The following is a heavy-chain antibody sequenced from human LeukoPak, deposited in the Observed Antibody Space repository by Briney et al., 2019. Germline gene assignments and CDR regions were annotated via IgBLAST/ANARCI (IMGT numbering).Heavy chain of an antibody. CDR2: IRFDGSEK. J-gene: IGHJ4*02. CDR3: AKGGNMRTTERILED. D-gene: IGHD4-23*01. CDR1: GFTFRSHG. Sequence: GGSLILSCATSGFTFRSHGMHWVRQAPGKGPEWVAFIRFDGSEKFYADSVKGRFTVSRDTSTNTLYLETNSLRGEDTAIYYCAKGGNMRTTERILEDWGPVTLVIVS. V-gene: IGHV3-30*02.